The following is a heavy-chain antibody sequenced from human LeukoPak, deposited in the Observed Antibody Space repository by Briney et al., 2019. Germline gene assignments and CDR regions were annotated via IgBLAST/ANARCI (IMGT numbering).Heavy chain of an antibody. Sequence: PGGSLRLSCAASGFTFSSYSMNWVRQAPGKGLEWVSSINSSRSYIYYADSVRGRFTIYRANAKNSLYMLIHSLSAEDTAVYYCARGASGSYYPLLDYWGQGTLVTVSS. CDR2: INSSRSYI. CDR1: GFTFSSYS. CDR3: ARGASGSYYPLLDY. D-gene: IGHD1-26*01. J-gene: IGHJ4*02. V-gene: IGHV3-21*01.